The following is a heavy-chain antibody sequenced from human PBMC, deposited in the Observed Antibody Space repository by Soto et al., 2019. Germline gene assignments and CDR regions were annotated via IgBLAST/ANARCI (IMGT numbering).Heavy chain of an antibody. D-gene: IGHD6-19*01. J-gene: IGHJ3*02. Sequence: GASVKVSCKASGYIFTSYNINWVRQAAGHRLEWMGWVNPDSGHTVYAQKFQGRVTMTRDTSIGTAHMELRSLTPEDTAVYYCAAGYSSGWYVVAFDIWGQGTMVTVSS. CDR1: GYIFTSYN. V-gene: IGHV1-8*02. CDR2: VNPDSGHT. CDR3: AAGYSSGWYVVAFDI.